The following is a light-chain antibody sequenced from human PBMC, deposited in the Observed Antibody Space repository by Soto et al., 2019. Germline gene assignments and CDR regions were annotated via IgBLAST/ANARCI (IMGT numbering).Light chain of an antibody. CDR2: GAS. J-gene: IGKJ4*01. Sequence: EIVLTQSPGTLSLSPGERGTLSCRASQSVSSSYLAWYQQKPGQAPRLLIYGASTRATGIPDRFSGSGSGTDFTFTISRLESEDFAVYFCQQYGSSPLTFGGGTKVEIK. CDR1: QSVSSSY. V-gene: IGKV3-20*01. CDR3: QQYGSSPLT.